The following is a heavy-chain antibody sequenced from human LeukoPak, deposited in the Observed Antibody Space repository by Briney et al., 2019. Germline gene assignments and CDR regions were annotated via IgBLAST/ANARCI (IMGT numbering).Heavy chain of an antibody. D-gene: IGHD3-22*01. CDR1: GFTFSSYS. J-gene: IGHJ4*02. CDR3: ARDSYNYYDSSGYYYSKDY. Sequence: GRSLRLSCAASGFTFSSYSMNWVRQAPGKGLEWVSSISSSSSYIYYADSVKGRFTISRDNAKNSLYLQMNSLRAEDTAVYYCARDSYNYYDSSGYYYSKDYWGQGTLVTVSS. CDR2: ISSSSSYI. V-gene: IGHV3-21*01.